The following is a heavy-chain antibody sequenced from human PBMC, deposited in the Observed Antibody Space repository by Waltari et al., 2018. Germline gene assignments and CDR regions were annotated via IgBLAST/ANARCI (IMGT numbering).Heavy chain of an antibody. J-gene: IGHJ5*02. Sequence: QVQLVESGGGVVQPGRSLRLPWAASGFTFSSYAMHWVRQAPGKGLEWVAVISYDGSNKYYADSVKGRFTISRDNSKNTLYLQMNSLRAEDTAVYYCARPDYDILGFDPWGQGTLVTVSS. CDR3: ARPDYDILGFDP. CDR1: GFTFSSYA. CDR2: ISYDGSNK. V-gene: IGHV3-30*01. D-gene: IGHD3-9*01.